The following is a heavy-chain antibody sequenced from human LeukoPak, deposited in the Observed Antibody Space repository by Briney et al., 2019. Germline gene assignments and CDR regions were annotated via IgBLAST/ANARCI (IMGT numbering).Heavy chain of an antibody. J-gene: IGHJ4*02. Sequence: GGSLRLSCAASGFTFSDYYMSWIRQAPGKGLEWVSYISSSGSTIYYADSVKGRFTISRDNAKNSPYLQMNSLRAEDTAVYYCARDRRDGYNAFDYWGQGTLVTVSS. CDR2: ISSSGSTI. CDR1: GFTFSDYY. D-gene: IGHD5-24*01. CDR3: ARDRRDGYNAFDY. V-gene: IGHV3-11*01.